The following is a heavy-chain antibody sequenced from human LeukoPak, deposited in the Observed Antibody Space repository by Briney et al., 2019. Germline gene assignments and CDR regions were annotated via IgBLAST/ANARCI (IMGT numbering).Heavy chain of an antibody. J-gene: IGHJ4*02. D-gene: IGHD1-1*01. V-gene: IGHV3-64D*09. Sequence: PGGSLRLSCSSSGFTFSAYAMYWVRQAPGKGLEYVSGISSDGGRSFYADSVKGRFTISRDNSKNTLYLQMSSLRAEDTAIYYCVKITSVTGGDYWGQGTRLTVSS. CDR3: VKITSVTGGDY. CDR1: GFTFSAYA. CDR2: ISSDGGRS.